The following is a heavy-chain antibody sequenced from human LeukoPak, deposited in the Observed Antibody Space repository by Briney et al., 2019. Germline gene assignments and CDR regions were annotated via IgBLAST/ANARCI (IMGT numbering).Heavy chain of an antibody. V-gene: IGHV4-34*01. D-gene: IGHD2-15*01. Sequence: PSETLSLTCAVYGGSFSGYYWSWIRQPPGKGLEWIGEINHSGSTNYNPSLKSRVAISVDTSKNQFSQKLSSVTAADTAVYYCARGRVVVVAASYYYGMDVWGQGTTVTVSS. CDR2: INHSGST. CDR1: GGSFSGYY. J-gene: IGHJ6*02. CDR3: ARGRVVVVAASYYYGMDV.